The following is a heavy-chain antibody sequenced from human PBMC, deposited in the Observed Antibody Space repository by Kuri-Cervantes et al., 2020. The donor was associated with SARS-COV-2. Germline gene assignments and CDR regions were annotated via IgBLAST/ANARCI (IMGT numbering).Heavy chain of an antibody. Sequence: GESLKISCAASGFTFSSYAMSWVRQAPGKGLEWVSAISGSGGSTYYADSVKGRFTISRDNSKNTLYLQMNSLRAEDTAVYYCAKVRGSSSSRYYYYYMDVWGKGTTVTVSS. J-gene: IGHJ6*03. CDR1: GFTFSSYA. D-gene: IGHD6-6*01. CDR3: AKVRGSSSSRYYYYYMDV. V-gene: IGHV3-23*01. CDR2: ISGSGGST.